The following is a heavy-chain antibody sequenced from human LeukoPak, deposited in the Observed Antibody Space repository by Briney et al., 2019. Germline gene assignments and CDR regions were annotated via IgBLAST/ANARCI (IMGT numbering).Heavy chain of an antibody. CDR1: GFTFSSYA. D-gene: IGHD6-13*01. J-gene: IGHJ4*02. CDR3: AREGITAAADY. V-gene: IGHV3-30-3*01. Sequence: PGGSLRLSCAASGFTFSSYAMSWVRQAPGKGLEWVAVISYDGSNKYYADSVKGRFTISRDNSKNTLYLQMNSLRAEDTAVYYCAREGITAAADYWGQGTLVTVSS. CDR2: ISYDGSNK.